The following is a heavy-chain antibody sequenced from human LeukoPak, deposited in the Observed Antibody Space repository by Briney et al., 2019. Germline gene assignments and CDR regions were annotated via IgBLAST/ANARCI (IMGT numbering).Heavy chain of an antibody. V-gene: IGHV1-18*01. CDR2: ISAYNGNT. D-gene: IGHD2-2*01. Sequence: ASVKVSCKASGYIFTNYGNSWVRQAPGQGLEWMGWISAYNGNTNHAQKFQDRVIMTTDTSTSTAYMELRSLTSDDTAVYYCARAPAATCPDYWGQGTLVTVSS. CDR3: ARAPAATCPDY. CDR1: GYIFTNYG. J-gene: IGHJ4*02.